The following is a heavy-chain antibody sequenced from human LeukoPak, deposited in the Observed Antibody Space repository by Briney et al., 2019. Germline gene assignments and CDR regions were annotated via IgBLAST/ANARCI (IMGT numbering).Heavy chain of an antibody. J-gene: IGHJ4*02. Sequence: GGSLRLSCAASGFTVSSIDMSWVRQAPGKGLEWISVIYGGGNTRYYADSVKGRFTVSRDNAKNTFHLQMQSLKVEDTAIYYCTRGSGFETGDYWGQGNLVTVSS. D-gene: IGHD5-12*01. CDR2: IYGGGNT. CDR1: GFTVSSID. V-gene: IGHV3-53*01. CDR3: TRGSGFETGDY.